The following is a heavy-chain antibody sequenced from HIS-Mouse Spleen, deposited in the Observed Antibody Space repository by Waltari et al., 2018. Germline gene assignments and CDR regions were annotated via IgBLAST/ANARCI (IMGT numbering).Heavy chain of an antibody. V-gene: IGHV4-39*07. Sequence: QLQLQESGPGLVKPSETLSLTCTVSGCSIRSSRYYWCWIRQPPGKGLEWIGSIYYSGSTYYNPSLKSRVTISVDTSKNQFSLKLSSVTAADTAVYYCAREIPYSSSWYDWYFDLWGRGTLVTVSS. CDR3: AREIPYSSSWYDWYFDL. J-gene: IGHJ2*01. D-gene: IGHD6-13*01. CDR1: GCSIRSSRYY. CDR2: IYYSGST.